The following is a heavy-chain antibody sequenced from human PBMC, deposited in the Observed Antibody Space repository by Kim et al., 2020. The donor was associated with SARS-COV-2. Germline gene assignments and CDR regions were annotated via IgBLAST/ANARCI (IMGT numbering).Heavy chain of an antibody. CDR2: ISYDGSNK. J-gene: IGHJ6*01. D-gene: IGHD1-1*01. CDR3: ASGTVPLAARTYYYGMDV. Sequence: GGSLRLSCAASGFTFSSYAMHWVRQAPGKGLEWVAVISYDGSNKYYADSVKGRFTISRDNSKNTLYLQMNSLRAEDTAVYYCASGTVPLAARTYYYGMDV. CDR1: GFTFSSYA. V-gene: IGHV3-30*04.